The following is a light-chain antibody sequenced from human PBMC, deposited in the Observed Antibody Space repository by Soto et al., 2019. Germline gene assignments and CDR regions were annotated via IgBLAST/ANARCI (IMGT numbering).Light chain of an antibody. J-gene: IGLJ1*01. CDR1: SSDVGGYNY. CDR3: SSYRSSSSFV. Sequence: QSALTQPASVSGSPGQSITISCTGTSSDVGGYNYVSWYQQHPGKAPKLMIYEVSNRPSGVSSRFSGSKSGNTAYLTISGLQAEDEADYYCSSYRSSSSFVFGTGTKLTVL. V-gene: IGLV2-14*01. CDR2: EVS.